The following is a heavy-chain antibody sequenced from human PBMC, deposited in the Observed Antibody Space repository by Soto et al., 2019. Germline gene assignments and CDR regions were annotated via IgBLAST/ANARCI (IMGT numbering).Heavy chain of an antibody. Sequence: SQTLSVTCTVSGGSISSYYWSWIRKSPGKGLEWIGYIYYSGSTNYNPSLKSRVTISIDTSKNQFSLKLTSVTAADTAVYYCARQQYTGSSHDAFDIWGQGTMVPVSS. D-gene: IGHD1-26*01. V-gene: IGHV4-59*08. CDR2: IYYSGST. CDR1: GGSISSYY. J-gene: IGHJ3*02. CDR3: ARQQYTGSSHDAFDI.